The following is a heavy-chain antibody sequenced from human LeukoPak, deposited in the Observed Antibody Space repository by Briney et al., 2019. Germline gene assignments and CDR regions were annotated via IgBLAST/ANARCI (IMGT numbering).Heavy chain of an antibody. V-gene: IGHV1-18*01. CDR3: ARQYDSTDVRDY. J-gene: IGHJ4*02. Sequence: ASVKVSCKASGYTFTSYGISWVRQAPGQGLEWMGWISAYNGNTNYAQKLQGRVTMTTDTSTGTAYMELRSLRSDDTAVYYCARQYDSTDVRDYWGQGTLVTVSS. CDR2: ISAYNGNT. CDR1: GYTFTSYG. D-gene: IGHD3-22*01.